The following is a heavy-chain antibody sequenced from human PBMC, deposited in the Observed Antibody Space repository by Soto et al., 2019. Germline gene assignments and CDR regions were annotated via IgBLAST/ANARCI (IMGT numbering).Heavy chain of an antibody. D-gene: IGHD2-2*01. CDR3: EREADGVVVPAALGALDAFEF. V-gene: IGHV4-59*01. CDR1: GGSISSYY. Sequence: SETLSLTCTVSGGSISSYYWSWIRQPPGKGLEWIGYIYYSGSTNYNPSLKSRVTISVDTSKNQFSLKLSSVTAADTAVYYCEREADGVVVPAALGALDAFEFWGQGSLVIVSS. CDR2: IYYSGST. J-gene: IGHJ3*01.